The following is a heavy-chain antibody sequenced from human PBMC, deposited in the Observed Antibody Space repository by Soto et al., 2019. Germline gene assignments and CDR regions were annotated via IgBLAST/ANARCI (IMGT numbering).Heavy chain of an antibody. V-gene: IGHV1-69*13. J-gene: IGHJ6*02. CDR1: GGTFSSYA. D-gene: IGHD3-16*01. Sequence: SVKVSCKASGGTFSSYAISWVRQAPGQGLEWMGGIIPIFGTANYAQKFQGIVTITADESTSTAYMELSSLRSEDTAVYYCARDSDYVWGSYHAPTPYYYYGMDVWGQGTTVTVSS. CDR2: IIPIFGTA. CDR3: ARDSDYVWGSYHAPTPYYYYGMDV.